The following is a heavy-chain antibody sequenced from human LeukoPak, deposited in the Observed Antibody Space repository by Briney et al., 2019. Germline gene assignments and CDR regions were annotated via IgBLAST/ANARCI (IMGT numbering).Heavy chain of an antibody. Sequence: SETLSLTCAVYGGSFSGYYWSWIRQPPGKGLEWIGEINHSGSTNYNPSLKSRVTISVDTSKSQFSLKLSSVTAADTAVYYCARGPLDWNYPFDYWGQGTLVTVSS. V-gene: IGHV4-34*01. D-gene: IGHD1-7*01. CDR3: ARGPLDWNYPFDY. J-gene: IGHJ4*02. CDR2: INHSGST. CDR1: GGSFSGYY.